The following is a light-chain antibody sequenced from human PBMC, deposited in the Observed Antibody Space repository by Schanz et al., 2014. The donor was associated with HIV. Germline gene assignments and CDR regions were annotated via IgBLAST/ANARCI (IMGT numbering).Light chain of an antibody. V-gene: IGLV2-18*02. CDR3: SSYAGDSKLI. J-gene: IGLJ2*01. CDR2: EVY. CDR1: SSDVGSYNR. Sequence: QSALTQPPSVSGSPGQSVTISCTGTSSDVGSYNRVSWYQQPPGTAPKLMIYEVYNRPSGVPDRFSGSKSGNTASLTISGLQAEDEAQYYCSSYAGDSKLIFGGGTKLTVL.